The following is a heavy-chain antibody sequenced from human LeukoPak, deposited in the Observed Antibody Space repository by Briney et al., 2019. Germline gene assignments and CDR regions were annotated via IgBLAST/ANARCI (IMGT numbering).Heavy chain of an antibody. D-gene: IGHD3-16*01. CDR1: GFTFSSYS. CDR2: ISSTSNTM. CDR3: ARELGSAAFDY. J-gene: IGHJ4*02. V-gene: IGHV3-48*01. Sequence: GGSLRLSCAASGFTFSSYSMNWVRQAPGKGLEWVSYISSTSNTMYYADSVKGRFTISRDNAKNSLYLQMNSLRPEDTAVYYSARELGSAAFDYWGQGTLVTVSS.